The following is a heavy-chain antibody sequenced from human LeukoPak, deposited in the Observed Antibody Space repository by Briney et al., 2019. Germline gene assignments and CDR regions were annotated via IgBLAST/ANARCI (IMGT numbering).Heavy chain of an antibody. D-gene: IGHD6-13*01. Sequence: GGSLRLSCAASGFTFSSYWMSWVRHAPGKGLEWVANIKQDGSEKYYVDYVKGRFTISRDNAKNSLYLQMNSLRAEDTAVYYCARDQLVRDHNWFDPWGQGTLVTVSS. CDR2: IKQDGSEK. CDR1: GFTFSSYW. CDR3: ARDQLVRDHNWFDP. V-gene: IGHV3-7*01. J-gene: IGHJ5*02.